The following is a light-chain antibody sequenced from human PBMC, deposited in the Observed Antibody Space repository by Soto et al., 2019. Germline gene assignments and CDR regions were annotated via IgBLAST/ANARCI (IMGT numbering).Light chain of an antibody. J-gene: IGLJ1*01. CDR1: SSDVGGYNY. Sequence: QSALTQPASVSGSPGQSITISCTGTSSDVGGYNYVSWYQQHPGKAPKLIIYDVSNRPSGVSNRFSGSKSGNTASLTISGLQAEDEADYYCSSFARSTTRVVFGAGTKLTVL. V-gene: IGLV2-14*03. CDR3: SSFARSTTRVV. CDR2: DVS.